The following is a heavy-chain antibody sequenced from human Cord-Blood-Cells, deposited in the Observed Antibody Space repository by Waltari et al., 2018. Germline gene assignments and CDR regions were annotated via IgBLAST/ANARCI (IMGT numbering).Heavy chain of an antibody. D-gene: IGHD2-15*01. CDR1: GGSISSSSYY. Sequence: QLQLQESGPGLVKPSETLSLTCTVSGGSISSSSYYWGWIRQPPGKGLEWIGGIYYSGSTSYNPSLKSRVTISVDTSKNQFSLKLSSVTAADTAVYYCARHVAPLGPLVVAADAFDIWGQGTMVTVSS. CDR3: ARHVAPLGPLVVAADAFDI. J-gene: IGHJ3*02. V-gene: IGHV4-39*01. CDR2: IYYSGST.